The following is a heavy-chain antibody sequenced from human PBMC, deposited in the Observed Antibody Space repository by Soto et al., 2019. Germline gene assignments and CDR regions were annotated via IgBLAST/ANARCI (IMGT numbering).Heavy chain of an antibody. CDR2: INHSGST. CDR1: GGSFSGHY. CDR3: ARGASGYYDSSGYYSPNYFDY. J-gene: IGHJ4*02. V-gene: IGHV4-34*01. D-gene: IGHD3-22*01. Sequence: SETLSLTCTVYGGSFSGHYWSWIRQPPGKGLEWIGEINHSGSTNYNPSLKSRVTISVDTSKNQFSLKQSSVTAADTAVYYCARGASGYYDSSGYYSPNYFDYWGQGTLVTVSS.